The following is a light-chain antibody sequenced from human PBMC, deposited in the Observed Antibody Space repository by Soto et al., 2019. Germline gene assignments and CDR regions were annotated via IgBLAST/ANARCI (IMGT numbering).Light chain of an antibody. V-gene: IGKV1-39*01. CDR2: TSS. Sequence: DIQMTQSPSSLSASVGDKVTITCRASQSISTYLSWYQKKPAEPPNLLLYTSSSLRSGVPSRFSGSGSGTDFTLPISSLQPEDFTTYYCRQTYTTPWTFGQGTKVEIK. CDR3: RQTYTTPWT. J-gene: IGKJ1*01. CDR1: QSISTY.